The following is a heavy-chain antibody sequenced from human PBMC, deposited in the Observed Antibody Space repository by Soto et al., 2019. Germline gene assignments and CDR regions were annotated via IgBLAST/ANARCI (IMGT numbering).Heavy chain of an antibody. CDR1: GFTFSSYA. V-gene: IGHV3-30*04. Sequence: QVQLVESGGGVVQPGRSLRLSCAASGFTFSSYAMHWVRQAPGKGLEWVAVISYDGRNKYYADSWKGRFTISRANSKNTLYLQMNSLRAEDTAVYYCARDEIRFSWAYGMDVWGQGTTVTVSS. D-gene: IGHD3-3*01. CDR2: ISYDGRNK. J-gene: IGHJ6*02. CDR3: ARDEIRFSWAYGMDV.